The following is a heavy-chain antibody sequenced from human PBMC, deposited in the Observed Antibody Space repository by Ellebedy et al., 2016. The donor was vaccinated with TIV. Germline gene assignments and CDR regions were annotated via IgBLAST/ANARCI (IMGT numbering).Heavy chain of an antibody. J-gene: IGHJ5*02. CDR2: IYYSGST. D-gene: IGHD3-22*01. CDR3: ARGVDSSTNWFDP. V-gene: IGHV4-31*03. Sequence: SETLSLXCTVSGGSISSGGYYWSWIRQHPGKGLEWIGYIYYSGSTYYNPSLKSRVTISVDTSKNQFSLKLSSVTAADTAVNYCARGVDSSTNWFDPWGQGTLVTVSS. CDR1: GGSISSGGYY.